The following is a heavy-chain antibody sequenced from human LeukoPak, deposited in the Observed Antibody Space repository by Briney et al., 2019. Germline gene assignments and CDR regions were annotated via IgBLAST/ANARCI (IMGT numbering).Heavy chain of an antibody. CDR2: ISSSSGYI. CDR1: GFTFSSYS. V-gene: IGHV3-21*01. CDR3: ARDQSGSYYAGFIDY. J-gene: IGHJ4*02. D-gene: IGHD3-10*01. Sequence: GGSLRLSCAASGFTFSSYSMNWVRQAPGKGLEWVSSISSSSGYIYYADSVKGRFTISRDNAKNSLYLQMNSLRAEDTAVYYCARDQSGSYYAGFIDYWGQGTLVTVSS.